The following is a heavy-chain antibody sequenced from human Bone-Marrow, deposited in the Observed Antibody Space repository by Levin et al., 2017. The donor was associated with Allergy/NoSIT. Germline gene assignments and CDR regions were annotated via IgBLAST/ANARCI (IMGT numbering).Heavy chain of an antibody. CDR1: GFTFRSYA. Sequence: GGSLRLSCVVSGFTFRSYAMSWVRQAPGKGLEWVSVISGNGGSTYYADSAKGRFTVSRDNSKNTLYLQMNSLRAEDTAVYYCANRDCTNGACPSQYYYYGRDVWGQGTTVTVSS. J-gene: IGHJ6*02. CDR2: ISGNGGST. CDR3: ANRDCTNGACPSQYYYYGRDV. D-gene: IGHD2-8*01. V-gene: IGHV3-23*01.